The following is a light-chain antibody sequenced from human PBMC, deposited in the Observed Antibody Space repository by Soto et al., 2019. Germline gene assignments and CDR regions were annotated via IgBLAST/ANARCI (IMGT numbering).Light chain of an antibody. CDR2: DAS. Sequence: EIVLTQSPATLSLSPGERATFSCKASQSVGTSLAWFQQKPGQAPRLLIYDASVRATGIPARFSGSGSGTDFTLTISRVQPEDIAMYYCKQSSNWPPWTFGRGTRVEI. CDR1: QSVGTS. CDR3: KQSSNWPPWT. V-gene: IGKV3-11*01. J-gene: IGKJ1*01.